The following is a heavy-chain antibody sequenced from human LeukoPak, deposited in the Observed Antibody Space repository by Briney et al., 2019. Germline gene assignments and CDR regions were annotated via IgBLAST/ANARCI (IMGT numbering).Heavy chain of an antibody. Sequence: GGSLRLSCVASGFTFSSYSMNWVRQAPGKGLEWVSFISSSSSYIYYADSVKGRFTISRDNAKNSLYLQMNSLRAEDTAVYYCVRGGAGATASDTFDIWGQGTMVTVSS. CDR3: VRGGAGATASDTFDI. CDR1: GFTFSSYS. D-gene: IGHD5-12*01. V-gene: IGHV3-21*01. J-gene: IGHJ3*02. CDR2: ISSSSSYI.